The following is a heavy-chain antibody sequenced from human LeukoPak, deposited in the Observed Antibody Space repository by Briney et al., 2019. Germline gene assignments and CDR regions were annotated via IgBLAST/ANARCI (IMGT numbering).Heavy chain of an antibody. CDR3: ARTNNNWFDP. CDR2: ISTYSGNT. J-gene: IGHJ5*02. Sequence: ASVKVSCKASGYTFTGYYMYWVRQAPGQRLEWMGWISTYSGNTNYAQKLQGRVTMTTDTSTSTAYVELRSLRSDDTAVYYCARTNNNWFDPWGQGTLVTVSS. V-gene: IGHV1-18*04. CDR1: GYTFTGYY.